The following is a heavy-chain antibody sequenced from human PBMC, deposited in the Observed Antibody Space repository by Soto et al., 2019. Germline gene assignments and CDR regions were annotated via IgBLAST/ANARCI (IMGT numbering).Heavy chain of an antibody. Sequence: SETLYLTCTVSGGSISGYYWSWIRQPPGKGLEWIGEINHSGSTNYNPSLKSRVTISVDTSKNQFSLKLSSVTAADTAVYYCARSGSYCSSTSCTNRFDYWGQGTLVTVSS. D-gene: IGHD2-2*01. J-gene: IGHJ4*02. V-gene: IGHV4-34*01. CDR1: GGSISGYY. CDR2: INHSGST. CDR3: ARSGSYCSSTSCTNRFDY.